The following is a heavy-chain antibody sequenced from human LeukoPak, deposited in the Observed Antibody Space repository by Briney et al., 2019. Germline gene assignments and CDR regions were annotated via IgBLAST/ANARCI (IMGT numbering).Heavy chain of an antibody. V-gene: IGHV1-8*01. CDR2: MNPNSGNT. Sequence: ASVKVSCKASGYTFTSYDINWVRQATGQGLEWMGWMNPNSGNTGYAQKFQGRVTMTRNTSISTAYMELSSLRSEDTAVYYCARGSPIVGSRRLDYWGQGTRVTVSS. D-gene: IGHD1-26*01. CDR1: GYTFTSYD. J-gene: IGHJ4*02. CDR3: ARGSPIVGSRRLDY.